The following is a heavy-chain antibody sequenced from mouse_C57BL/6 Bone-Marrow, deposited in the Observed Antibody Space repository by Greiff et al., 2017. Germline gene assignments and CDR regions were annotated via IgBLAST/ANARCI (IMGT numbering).Heavy chain of an antibody. CDR1: GYAFSSSW. D-gene: IGHD2-5*01. CDR2: IYPGDGDT. CDR3: ARTYYYSNPYYYAMDY. J-gene: IGHJ4*01. Sequence: QVQLKQSGPELVKPGASVKISCKASGYAFSSSWMNWVKQRPGKGLEWIGRIYPGDGDTNYNGKFKGKATLTADKPSSTAYMQLSSLTSEDSAVYFCARTYYYSNPYYYAMDYWGQGTSVTVSS. V-gene: IGHV1-82*01.